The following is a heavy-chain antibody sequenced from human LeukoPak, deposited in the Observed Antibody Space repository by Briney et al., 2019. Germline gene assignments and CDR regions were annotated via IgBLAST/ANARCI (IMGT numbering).Heavy chain of an antibody. CDR3: AKVDGREWPGAHAFDM. CDR1: GFTFSSYA. J-gene: IGHJ3*02. Sequence: PGGSLRLSCAASGFTFSSYAMHWVRQAPGKGLEWVAVISYDGSNKYYADSVKGRFTISRDNYKNTLYLQMSSLRADDTAVYYCAKVDGREWPGAHAFDMWGQGTVVTVS. CDR2: ISYDGSNK. V-gene: IGHV3-30*14. D-gene: IGHD3-3*01.